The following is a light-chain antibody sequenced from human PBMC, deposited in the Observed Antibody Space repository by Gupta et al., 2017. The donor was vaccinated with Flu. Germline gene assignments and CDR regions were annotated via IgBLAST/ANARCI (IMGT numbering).Light chain of an antibody. J-gene: IGLJ1*01. CDR3: SSYTSTNTFYV. CDR1: SSDVGRSDS. CDR2: DVT. V-gene: IGLV2-14*01. Sequence: QSALFQPASVSGSPGQPIPTSCTRTSSDVGRSDSVSWYQQYPGKAPKLIIYDVTTRPSGVSSRFSGSKSGNTASLTISGLEAEDESDYYCSSYTSTNTFYVFGTGTTVTVL.